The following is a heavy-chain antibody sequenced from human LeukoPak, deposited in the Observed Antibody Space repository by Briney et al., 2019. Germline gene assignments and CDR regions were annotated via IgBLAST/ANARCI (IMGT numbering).Heavy chain of an antibody. D-gene: IGHD3-22*01. Sequence: GGSLRLSCAASGFTFSSYSMTWVRQAPGKGLEWVSSISSSSSYIYYADSVKGRFTISRDNAKNSLYLQMNSLRAEDTAVYYCARVDSSGYSGRGQGTLVTVSS. CDR3: ARVDSSGYSG. J-gene: IGHJ4*02. V-gene: IGHV3-21*01. CDR1: GFTFSSYS. CDR2: ISSSSSYI.